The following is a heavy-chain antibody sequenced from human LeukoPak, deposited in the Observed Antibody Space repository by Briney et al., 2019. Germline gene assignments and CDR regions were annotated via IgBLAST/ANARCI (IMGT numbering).Heavy chain of an antibody. J-gene: IGHJ6*03. CDR1: GFTLSSYA. CDR3: AKVMKGSERLTMVRGVIIKTAGLYYMDV. V-gene: IGHV3-23*01. Sequence: GGSLRLSCAASGFTLSSYAVSWVRKAPGKGLEWVSSISASGGSTNYADSVKGRFTISRDNSKNTVYLQMNSLRAEDTAVYYCAKVMKGSERLTMVRGVIIKTAGLYYMDVWGKGTTVTVSS. CDR2: ISASGGST. D-gene: IGHD3-10*01.